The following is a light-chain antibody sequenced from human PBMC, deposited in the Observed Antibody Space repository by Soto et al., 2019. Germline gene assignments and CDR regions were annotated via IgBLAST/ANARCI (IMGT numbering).Light chain of an antibody. V-gene: IGKV3-20*01. J-gene: IGKJ1*01. CDR3: QRYGA. CDR1: QSVSSSH. CDR2: SAS. Sequence: EIVLTQSPGTLSLSPGERATLSCRASQSVSSSHLAWYQHKPGQAPRLLIYSASSRATGIPDRFSGSGSGTDFTLTIRRLEHEDFAVYYCQRYGAFGQGTKVDIK.